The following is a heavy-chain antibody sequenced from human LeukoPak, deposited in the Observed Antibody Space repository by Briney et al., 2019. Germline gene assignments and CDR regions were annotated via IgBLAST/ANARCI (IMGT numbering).Heavy chain of an antibody. V-gene: IGHV3-23*01. CDR3: AKEPWSFDY. J-gene: IGHJ4*02. Sequence: PGGSLRLSCAASGFTFSSYAMSWVRQAPGKGLDWVSGIRGSGDSTYYADSVKGRFTISRDNSKNTLYLQMNSLRAEDTAVYYCAKEPWSFDYWGQGTRVTVSS. CDR2: IRGSGDST. D-gene: IGHD2-8*02. CDR1: GFTFSSYA.